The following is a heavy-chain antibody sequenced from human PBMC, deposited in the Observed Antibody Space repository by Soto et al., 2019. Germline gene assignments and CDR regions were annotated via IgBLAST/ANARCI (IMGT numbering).Heavy chain of an antibody. CDR3: ARAMGGKYQLLNYYYGMDV. V-gene: IGHV3-30-3*01. CDR1: GFTFSSYA. Sequence: PGGSLRLSCAASGFTFSSYAMHWVRQAPGKGLEWVAVISYDGSNKYYADSVKGRFTISRDNSKNTLYLQMNSLRAEDTAVYYCARAMGGKYQLLNYYYGMDVWGQGTTVTVS. CDR2: ISYDGSNK. D-gene: IGHD2-2*01. J-gene: IGHJ6*02.